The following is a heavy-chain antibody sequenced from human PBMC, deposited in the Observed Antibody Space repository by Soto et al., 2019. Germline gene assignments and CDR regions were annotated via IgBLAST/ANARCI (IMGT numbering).Heavy chain of an antibody. Sequence: PGGSLRLSCAASGFTFSSYWMSWVRQAPGKGLEWVANIKQDGSEKYYVDSVKGRFTISRDNAKNSLYLQMNSLRAEDTAVYYCAREYSGYDSPVDYWGQGTLVTVSS. J-gene: IGHJ4*02. CDR3: AREYSGYDSPVDY. CDR2: IKQDGSEK. D-gene: IGHD5-12*01. V-gene: IGHV3-7*01. CDR1: GFTFSSYW.